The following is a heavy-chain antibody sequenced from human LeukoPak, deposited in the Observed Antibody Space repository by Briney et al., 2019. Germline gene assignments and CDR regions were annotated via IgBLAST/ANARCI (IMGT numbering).Heavy chain of an antibody. CDR3: ARINYYDSSGYYTEPAFDI. CDR2: IYYSGST. J-gene: IGHJ3*02. D-gene: IGHD3-22*01. CDR1: GGSISSYY. V-gene: IGHV4-59*01. Sequence: PSETLSLTCTVSGGSISSYYRRWIRQPPGKGLEWIGYIYYSGSTNYNPSLKSRVTISVDTSKNQFSLKLSSVTAADTAVYYCARINYYDSSGYYTEPAFDIWGQGTMVTVSS.